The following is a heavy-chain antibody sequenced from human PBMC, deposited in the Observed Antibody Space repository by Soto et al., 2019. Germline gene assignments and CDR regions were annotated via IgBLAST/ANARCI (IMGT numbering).Heavy chain of an antibody. V-gene: IGHV3-30*18. Sequence: GGSLRLSCAASGFTFSSYGMHWVRQAPGKGLEWVAVISYDGSNKYYADSVKGRFTISRDNSKNTLYLQMNSLRAEDTAVYYCAKERWNYYDSSGHNYFDYWGQGTLVTVSS. CDR1: GFTFSSYG. J-gene: IGHJ4*02. CDR2: ISYDGSNK. CDR3: AKERWNYYDSSGHNYFDY. D-gene: IGHD3-22*01.